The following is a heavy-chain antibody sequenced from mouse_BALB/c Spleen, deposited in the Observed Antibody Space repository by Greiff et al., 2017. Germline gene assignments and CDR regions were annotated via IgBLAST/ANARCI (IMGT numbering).Heavy chain of an antibody. D-gene: IGHD2-1*01. CDR3: ASQRFLYGNYDAMDY. J-gene: IGHJ4*01. Sequence: VKLVESGPGLVQPSQSLSITCTVSGFSLTSYGVHWVRQSPGKGLEWLGVIWSGGSTDYNAAFISRLSISKDNSKSQVFFKMNSLQANDTAIYYCASQRFLYGNYDAMDYWGQGTSVTVSS. V-gene: IGHV2-2*02. CDR1: GFSLTSYG. CDR2: IWSGGST.